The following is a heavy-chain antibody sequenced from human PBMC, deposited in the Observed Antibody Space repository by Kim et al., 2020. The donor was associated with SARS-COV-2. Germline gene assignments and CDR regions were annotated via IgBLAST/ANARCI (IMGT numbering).Heavy chain of an antibody. D-gene: IGHD5-12*01. CDR3: ARGLGGGDIAFDY. V-gene: IGHV3-53*01. Sequence: GGSLRLSCAASGFDFSNIYMSWVRQAPGRGLEWVSVIYAGESRYYADSVKGRFTVSRDNSKKTLYLQMSSLRVDDTAVYYCARGLGGGDIAFDYWGHGTLVTVSS. CDR1: GFDFSNIY. CDR2: IYAGESR. J-gene: IGHJ4*01.